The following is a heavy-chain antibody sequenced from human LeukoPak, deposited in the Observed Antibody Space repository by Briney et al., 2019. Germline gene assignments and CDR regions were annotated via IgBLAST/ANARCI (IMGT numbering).Heavy chain of an antibody. CDR3: ARVDCSGGSCYDWFDP. CDR1: GYTFTNYD. J-gene: IGHJ5*02. CDR2: ITPYNGNT. V-gene: IGHV1-18*01. Sequence: ASVKVSCRASGYTFTNYDITWIRQAPGQGLEWMGYITPYNGNTKYAQKLQGRVTMTTDTSTSTAYMELRSLRSDDTAVYYCARVDCSGGSCYDWFDPWGQGTLVTVSS. D-gene: IGHD2-15*01.